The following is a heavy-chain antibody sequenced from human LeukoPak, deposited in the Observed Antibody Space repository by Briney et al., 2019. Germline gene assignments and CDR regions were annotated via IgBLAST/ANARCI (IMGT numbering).Heavy chain of an antibody. CDR3: ARERGAFMIVVARRYNWFDP. CDR1: GGSISSYY. Sequence: SETLSLTCTVSGGSISSYYWSWIRQPPGKGLEWIGYIYYSGSTNYNPSLKSRVTISVDTSKNQFSLKLSSVTAADTAVYYCARERGAFMIVVARRYNWFDPWGQGTLVTVSS. V-gene: IGHV4-59*12. CDR2: IYYSGST. D-gene: IGHD3-22*01. J-gene: IGHJ5*02.